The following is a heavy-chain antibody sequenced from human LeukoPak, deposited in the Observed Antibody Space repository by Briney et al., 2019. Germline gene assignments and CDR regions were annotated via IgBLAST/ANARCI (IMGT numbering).Heavy chain of an antibody. CDR3: ARDSGTTGEVKFDP. D-gene: IGHD3-10*01. J-gene: IGHJ5*02. CDR1: GGSISSYY. V-gene: IGHV4-4*07. CDR2: IYNGGII. Sequence: PSETLSLTCTVSGGSISSYYWNWIRQPPGKGLEWIGRIYNGGIITYNPSLKSRVTMSIDTSNNQFSLRLRFVTAADTAVYYCARDSGTTGEVKFDPWGQGTLVTVSS.